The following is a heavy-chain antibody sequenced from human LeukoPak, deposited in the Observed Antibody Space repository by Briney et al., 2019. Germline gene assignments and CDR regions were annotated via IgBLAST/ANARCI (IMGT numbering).Heavy chain of an antibody. CDR2: INHSGST. Sequence: SETLSLTCAVYGGSFSGYYWSWIRQPPGKGLEWIGEINHSGSTNYNPSLKSRVTISVDTSKNQFSLKLSSVTAADTAVYYCARKGDNWNHDAFDIWGQGTMVTVSS. D-gene: IGHD1-1*01. V-gene: IGHV4-34*01. J-gene: IGHJ3*02. CDR1: GGSFSGYY. CDR3: ARKGDNWNHDAFDI.